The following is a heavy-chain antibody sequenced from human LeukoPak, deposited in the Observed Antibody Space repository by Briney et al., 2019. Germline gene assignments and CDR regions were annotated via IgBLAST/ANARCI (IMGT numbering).Heavy chain of an antibody. Sequence: GGSLRLSCAASGFTFSSYAMSWVRQAPGKGLEWVSAISGSGGSTYYADSVKGRFTISRDNSKNTLYLQMNSLRAEDTAVYYCAKFIGRGYSYGYHYYYMDVWGKGTTVTVSS. J-gene: IGHJ6*03. CDR2: ISGSGGST. V-gene: IGHV3-23*01. D-gene: IGHD5-18*01. CDR3: AKFIGRGYSYGYHYYYMDV. CDR1: GFTFSSYA.